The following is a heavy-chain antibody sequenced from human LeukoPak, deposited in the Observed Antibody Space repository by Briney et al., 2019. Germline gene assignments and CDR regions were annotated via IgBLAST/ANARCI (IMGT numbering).Heavy chain of an antibody. D-gene: IGHD1-14*01. J-gene: IGHJ3*02. CDR2: IYYSGTT. CDR3: ARHEWGITNAFDI. V-gene: IGHV4-39*01. Sequence: PSETLSLTCTVSGGSFSSSDDYWGWIRQPPGKGLEWIGSIYYSGTTYYNPSLKSRVTISVDTSKKQFSLKLRSVTAADTAVYYCARHEWGITNAFDIWGQGTMVTVSS. CDR1: GGSFSSSDDY.